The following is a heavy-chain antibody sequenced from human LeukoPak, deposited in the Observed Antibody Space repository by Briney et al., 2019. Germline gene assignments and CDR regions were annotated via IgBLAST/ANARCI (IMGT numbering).Heavy chain of an antibody. J-gene: IGHJ4*02. CDR1: GFTFDDYA. V-gene: IGHV3-43*02. Sequence: GGSLPLSRAASGFTFDDYAMHWVRQGPGKGLEWVSYISGDGSTTYYADSVKGRFTISRDNSKTSLYLQMNSLRAEDTAVYYCARELEFDYWGQETRVTVSS. D-gene: IGHD1-1*01. CDR3: ARELEFDY. CDR2: ISGDGSTT.